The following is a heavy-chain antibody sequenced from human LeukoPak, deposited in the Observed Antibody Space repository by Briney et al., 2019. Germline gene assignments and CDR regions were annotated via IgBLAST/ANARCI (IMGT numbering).Heavy chain of an antibody. V-gene: IGHV3-30-3*01. D-gene: IGHD2-2*01. CDR2: ISYDGSNK. Sequence: PGGSLRLSCAASGFTFSSYAMHWVRQAPGKGLEWVAVISYDGSNKYYADSVKGRFTISRDNSKNTLYLQMNSLRAEDTAVYYCASPLLGYCSSTSCYAFDYWGQGTLVTVSS. CDR3: ASPLLGYCSSTSCYAFDY. J-gene: IGHJ4*02. CDR1: GFTFSSYA.